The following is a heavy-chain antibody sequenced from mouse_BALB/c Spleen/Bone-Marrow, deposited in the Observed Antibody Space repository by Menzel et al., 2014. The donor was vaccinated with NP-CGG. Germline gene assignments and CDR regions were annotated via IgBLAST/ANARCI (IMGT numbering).Heavy chain of an antibody. V-gene: IGHV1-14*01. D-gene: IGHD1-1*02. J-gene: IGHJ2*01. CDR1: GYTFTSYL. CDR2: ITPYNDDT. CDR3: ARWGGTAYFDH. Sequence: VHVKQSGPELVKPGASVKMSCKASGYTFTSYLIHWVKQKPGQGLEWIGYITPYNDDTKYNEKFKGKATLTSDKSSSTAYMELSSLTSEDSAVDYCARWGGTAYFDHRPQSTPLPVSS.